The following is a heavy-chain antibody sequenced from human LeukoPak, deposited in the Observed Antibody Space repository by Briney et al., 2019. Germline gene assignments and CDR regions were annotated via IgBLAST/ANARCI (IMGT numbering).Heavy chain of an antibody. CDR1: GFTVSSNY. D-gene: IGHD6-13*01. CDR3: AKKTPGTYPFDS. CDR2: IYSGGST. J-gene: IGHJ4*02. V-gene: IGHV3-53*01. Sequence: GGSLRLSCAASGFTVSSNYMSWVRQAPGKGLEWVSVIYSGGSTYYADSVKGRFIISRHNSKNTLYLQMTGLRAEDTVVYYCAKKTPGTYPFDSWGQGTLVTVSP.